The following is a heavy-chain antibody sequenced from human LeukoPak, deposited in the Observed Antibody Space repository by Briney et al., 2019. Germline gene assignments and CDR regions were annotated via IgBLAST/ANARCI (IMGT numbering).Heavy chain of an antibody. Sequence: PSETLSLTCTVSGGSISSYYWSWIRQPPGKGLEWIGYIYYSGSTNYNPSLKSRVTISVDTSKNQFSLKLSSVTAADTAVYYCATSQWLSLLYYWGQGTLVTVSS. CDR2: IYYSGST. CDR1: GGSISSYY. CDR3: ATSQWLSLLYY. J-gene: IGHJ4*02. V-gene: IGHV4-59*01. D-gene: IGHD5-24*01.